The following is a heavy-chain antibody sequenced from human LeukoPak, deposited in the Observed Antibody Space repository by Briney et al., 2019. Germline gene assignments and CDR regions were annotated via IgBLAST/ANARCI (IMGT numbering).Heavy chain of an antibody. CDR3: ARDLQAARPPLYYYYGMDV. CDR1: GFTFSDYS. D-gene: IGHD6-6*01. Sequence: GGSLRLSCAASGFTFSDYSLNWVRQAPGKGLEWVSYIGNSGTTIYYADSVKGRFTISRDSAKNSLYLQMNSLRAEDTAVYYCARDLQAARPPLYYYYGMDVWGQGTTVTVSS. V-gene: IGHV3-48*01. CDR2: IGNSGTTI. J-gene: IGHJ6*02.